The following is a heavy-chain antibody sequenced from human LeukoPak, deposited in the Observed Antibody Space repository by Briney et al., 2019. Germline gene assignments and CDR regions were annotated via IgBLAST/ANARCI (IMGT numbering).Heavy chain of an antibody. D-gene: IGHD3-22*01. Sequence: GGSLRLSCAASGFSFSSYAMSWVRQAPGKGLEWVSGISGRGGSTYYADSVKGRFTISRDNSKNTLYVQMNSLRAEDTAVYYCAKSRGSGYYDYWGQGTLVTVSS. CDR2: ISGRGGST. V-gene: IGHV3-23*01. CDR3: AKSRGSGYYDY. CDR1: GFSFSSYA. J-gene: IGHJ4*02.